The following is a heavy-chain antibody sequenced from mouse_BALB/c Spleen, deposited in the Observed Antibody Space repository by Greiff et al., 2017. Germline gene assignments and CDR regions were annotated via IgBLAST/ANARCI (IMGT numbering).Heavy chain of an antibody. CDR3: ARQDYGYDYFDY. CDR2: ISNGGGST. J-gene: IGHJ2*01. Sequence: EVKVEESGGGLVQPGGSLKLSCAASGFTFSSYTMSWVRQTPEKRLEWVAYISNGGGSTYYPDTVKGRFTISRDNAKNTLYLQMSSLKSEDTAMYYCARQDYGYDYFDYWGQGTTLTVSS. V-gene: IGHV5-12-2*01. CDR1: GFTFSSYT. D-gene: IGHD1-2*01.